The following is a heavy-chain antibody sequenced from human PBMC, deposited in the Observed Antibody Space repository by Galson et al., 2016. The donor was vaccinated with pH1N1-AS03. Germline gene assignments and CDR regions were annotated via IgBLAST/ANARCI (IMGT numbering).Heavy chain of an antibody. CDR3: ALPNSWGNAFEI. J-gene: IGHJ3*02. V-gene: IGHV2-5*02. CDR2: IYWDDAK. Sequence: PALVKPTQTLTLTCSLSGVSVPSSGLAMGWFRLPPGKALEWLALIYWDDAKRFSPSLRNRLTITKDTSRNQAVLTVTNVDPLDTATYFCALPNSWGNAFEIWGPGTMVTVAS. D-gene: IGHD3-16*01. CDR1: GVSVPSSGLA.